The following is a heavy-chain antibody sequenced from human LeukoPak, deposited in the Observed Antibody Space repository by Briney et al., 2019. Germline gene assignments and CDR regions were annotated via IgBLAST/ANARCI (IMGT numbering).Heavy chain of an antibody. CDR3: ARDRLDYYYGSSFLDY. CDR1: GYTFTSYG. D-gene: IGHD3-10*01. J-gene: IGHJ4*02. V-gene: IGHV1-18*01. Sequence: ASVKVSCKASGYTFTSYGISWVRQAPGQGLEWMGWISAYNGNTNYAQKLQGRVTMTTDTSTSTAYMELRSLRSDDTAVYYCARDRLDYYYGSSFLDYWGQRTLVTVSS. CDR2: ISAYNGNT.